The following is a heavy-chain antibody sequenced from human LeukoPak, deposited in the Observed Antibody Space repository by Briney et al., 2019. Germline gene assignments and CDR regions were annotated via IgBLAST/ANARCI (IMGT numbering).Heavy chain of an antibody. V-gene: IGHV1-18*01. J-gene: IGHJ6*02. Sequence: ASVKVSCKASGYTFTSYGISWVRQAPGQGLEWMGWISAYNGNTNYAQKLQGRVTMTTDTSTSTAYMELRSLRSDDTAVYYCAREVTMVRGVIITRHYGMDVWGQGTTVTVSS. CDR1: GYTFTSYG. CDR2: ISAYNGNT. D-gene: IGHD3-10*01. CDR3: AREVTMVRGVIITRHYGMDV.